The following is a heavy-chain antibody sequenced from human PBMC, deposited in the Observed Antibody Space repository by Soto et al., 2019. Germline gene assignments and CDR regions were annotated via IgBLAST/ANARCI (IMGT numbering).Heavy chain of an antibody. CDR2: IYHSGST. Sequence: SDTLSLTCAVSSGSIISGGYSWTWIRQPPGKGLEWVGYIYHSGSTYYNPSLKSRVTISVDRSKNQFSLKLSSVTAADTAVYYCARVGDFWSGSLRAFDYWGQG. V-gene: IGHV4-30-2*01. CDR1: SGSIISGGYS. J-gene: IGHJ4*02. CDR3: ARVGDFWSGSLRAFDY. D-gene: IGHD3-3*01.